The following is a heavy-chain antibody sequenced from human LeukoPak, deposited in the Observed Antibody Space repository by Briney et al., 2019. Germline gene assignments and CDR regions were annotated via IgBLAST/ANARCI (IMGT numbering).Heavy chain of an antibody. CDR2: ISAYNGNT. Sequence: ASVKDSCKASGYTFTSYGISWVRQAPGQGLEWMGWISAYNGNTNYAQKLQGRVTMTTDTSTSTAYMELRSLRSDDTAVCYCARDRLSRRYYGSGSYPGGYFDYWGQGTLVTVSS. CDR3: ARDRLSRRYYGSGSYPGGYFDY. V-gene: IGHV1-18*01. J-gene: IGHJ4*02. CDR1: GYTFTSYG. D-gene: IGHD3-10*01.